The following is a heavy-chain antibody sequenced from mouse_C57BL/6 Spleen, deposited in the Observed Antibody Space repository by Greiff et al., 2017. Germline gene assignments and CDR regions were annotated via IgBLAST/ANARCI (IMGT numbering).Heavy chain of an antibody. D-gene: IGHD3-2*02. Sequence: QVQLQQSGAELVRPGTSVKVSCKASGYAFTNYLIEWVKQRPGQGLEWIGVINPGSGGTNYNEKFKGKATLTADKSSSTAYMQLSSLTSEDSAVYVCAREGGQLRRPFAYWGQGTLVTVSA. CDR1: GYAFTNYL. CDR2: INPGSGGT. CDR3: AREGGQLRRPFAY. V-gene: IGHV1-54*01. J-gene: IGHJ3*01.